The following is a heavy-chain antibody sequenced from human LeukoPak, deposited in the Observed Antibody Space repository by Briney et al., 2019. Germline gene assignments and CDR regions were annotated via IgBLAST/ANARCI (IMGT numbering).Heavy chain of an antibody. D-gene: IGHD3-10*01. CDR3: AREYGSGSYWEPYYFGY. V-gene: IGHV4-4*07. CDR1: GGSISSYY. Sequence: PSETLSLTCTVSGGSISSYYWSWIRQPAGKGLEWIGRIYTSGSTNYNPSLKSRVTMSVDTSKNQFSLKLGSVTAADTAVYYCAREYGSGSYWEPYYFGYWGQGTPVTVSS. J-gene: IGHJ4*02. CDR2: IYTSGST.